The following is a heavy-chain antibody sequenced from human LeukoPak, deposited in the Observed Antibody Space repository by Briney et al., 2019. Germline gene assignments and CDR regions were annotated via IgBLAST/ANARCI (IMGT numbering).Heavy chain of an antibody. D-gene: IGHD3-16*01. Sequence: PSETLSLTCTVSGGSISSSSSYWGWIRQPPGKGLEWIGTIYYSGSTYYNASLKSRVSMSVDTSKNQFSLKLTSVTAADTAVYYCARHLHSSWGITNNWFDPWGQGTLVTVSS. J-gene: IGHJ5*02. CDR3: ARHLHSSWGITNNWFDP. CDR2: IYYSGST. V-gene: IGHV4-39*01. CDR1: GGSISSSSSY.